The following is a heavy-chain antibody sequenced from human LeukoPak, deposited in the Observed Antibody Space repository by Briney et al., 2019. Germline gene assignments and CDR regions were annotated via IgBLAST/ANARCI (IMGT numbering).Heavy chain of an antibody. D-gene: IGHD3-22*01. CDR3: ARYDSSGYYPHDAFDI. V-gene: IGHV4-4*02. Sequence: SETLSLTCAVSGDSINNNKWWSWVRQPPGKGLEWIGEIYHSGSTNYNPSLKSRVTMSVDASKNQFSLKLSSVTAAGTAVYYCARYDSSGYYPHDAFDIWGQGTMVTVSS. CDR2: IYHSGST. J-gene: IGHJ3*02. CDR1: GDSINNNKW.